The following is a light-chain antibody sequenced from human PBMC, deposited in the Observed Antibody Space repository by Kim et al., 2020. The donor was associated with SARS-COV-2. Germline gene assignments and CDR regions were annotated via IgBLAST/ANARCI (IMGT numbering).Light chain of an antibody. CDR3: AAWDDSLSWV. CDR2: RNT. V-gene: IGLV1-47*01. CDR1: SSNIGGHF. J-gene: IGLJ3*02. Sequence: QSVLTQPPSASATPGQTVTISCSGTSSNIGGHFVYWYQQLPGTAPKLLIYRNTHRALGVPDRFSGSKSGTSASLAISGLRSEDEADYYCAAWDDSLSWVFGGGTQLTVL.